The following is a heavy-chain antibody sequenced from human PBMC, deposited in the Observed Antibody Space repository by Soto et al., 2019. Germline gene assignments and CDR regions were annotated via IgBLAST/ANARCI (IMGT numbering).Heavy chain of an antibody. D-gene: IGHD6-6*01. CDR2: IYSDGTT. V-gene: IGHV3-53*01. J-gene: IGHJ4*02. CDR1: GFTVSSNY. Sequence: PGGSLRLPCAASGFTVSSNYMNWVRQAPGKGLEWLSIIYSDGTTYYADSVKGRFTISRDNFKNTLYLQMNNLRAEDTAVYYCAILSNWGQGTLVTVSS. CDR3: AILSN.